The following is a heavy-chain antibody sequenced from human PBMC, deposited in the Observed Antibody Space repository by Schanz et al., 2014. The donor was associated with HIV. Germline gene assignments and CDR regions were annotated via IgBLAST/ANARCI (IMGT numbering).Heavy chain of an antibody. Sequence: EVQLVESGGGLVQPGGSLRLSCVVSELHFTTYWMTWVRQAPGKGLEWVANIKQDGSEKYYVDSVKGRFTISRDNAKNSLYLQMNSLRAGDTAVYFCARAQQVVGDRYNYYAMDVWGQGTTVTVSS. CDR1: ELHFTTYW. J-gene: IGHJ6*02. V-gene: IGHV3-7*01. CDR3: ARAQQVVGDRYNYYAMDV. D-gene: IGHD6-6*01. CDR2: IKQDGSEK.